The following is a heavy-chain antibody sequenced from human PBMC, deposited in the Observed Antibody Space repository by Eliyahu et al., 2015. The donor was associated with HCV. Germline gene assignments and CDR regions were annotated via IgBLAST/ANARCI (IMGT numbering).Heavy chain of an antibody. Sequence: EVQLLESGGGXVQXGGSLRXSCAAXGFTFSSYAMSWVRQAPGKGLEWVSAISGSGGSTYYADSVKGRFTISRDNSKNTLYLQMNSLRAEDTAVYYCAKVTDAFDIWGQGTMVTVSS. J-gene: IGHJ3*02. CDR1: GFTFSSYA. V-gene: IGHV3-23*01. CDR2: ISGSGGST. CDR3: AKVTDAFDI.